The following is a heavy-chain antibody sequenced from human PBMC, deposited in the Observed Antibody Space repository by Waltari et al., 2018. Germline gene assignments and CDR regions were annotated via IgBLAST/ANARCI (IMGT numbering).Heavy chain of an antibody. CDR2: IYHSGST. CDR1: GGSISSSNW. V-gene: IGHV4-4*02. CDR3: ARNRFYSSGRPTDY. J-gene: IGHJ4*02. D-gene: IGHD6-19*01. Sequence: QVQLQESGPGLVKPSGTLSLTCAVSGGSISSSNWWSWVRQPPGKGLEWSGEIYHSGSTNYNPSIKRRGTIAGDKSKNQFSLKLSSVTSADTAVYYCARNRFYSSGRPTDYWGQGTLVTVSS.